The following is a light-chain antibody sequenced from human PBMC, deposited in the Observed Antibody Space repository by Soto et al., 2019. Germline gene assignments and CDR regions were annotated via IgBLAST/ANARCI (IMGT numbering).Light chain of an antibody. Sequence: DIQMTQSPSSLSASVGDRVTITCRASQSIRTYVNWYQQKPGKAPNLLIYGASSLQSGVPSRFSGSGSGTDFTLTSSSLQPDDFATYYCQQSFNTPRTFGQGTKVEIK. CDR2: GAS. CDR3: QQSFNTPRT. J-gene: IGKJ1*01. CDR1: QSIRTY. V-gene: IGKV1-39*01.